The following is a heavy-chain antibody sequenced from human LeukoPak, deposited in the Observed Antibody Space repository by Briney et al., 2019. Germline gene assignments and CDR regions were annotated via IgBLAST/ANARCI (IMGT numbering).Heavy chain of an antibody. CDR3: AKGAPSSSSIFDF. CDR1: GFTFGHNA. CDR2: LSGSGGDT. Sequence: GGCLRLSCVASGFTFGHNAKAWVRKAPGKRLEWVSALSGSGGDTFYADSVKGRFTISRDNSKNTLYLQLSSLRPDDTAVYYCAKGAPSSSSIFDFWGPGTLVTVSS. D-gene: IGHD6-6*01. V-gene: IGHV3-23*01. J-gene: IGHJ4*02.